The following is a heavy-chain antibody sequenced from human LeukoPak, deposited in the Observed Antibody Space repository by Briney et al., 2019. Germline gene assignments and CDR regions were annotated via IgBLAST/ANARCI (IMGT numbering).Heavy chain of an antibody. CDR3: ARRDYVPIFDY. CDR2: IYPGDSDT. D-gene: IGHD4-17*01. CDR1: GYSFTSYW. V-gene: IGHV5-51*01. Sequence: GESLKISCKGSGYSFTSYWIGWVRQMPGKGLEWMGIIYPGDSDTRYSPSFQGQVTISADKTISTACLQWTSLKASDTAIYYCARRDYVPIFDYWGQGTLVTVSS. J-gene: IGHJ4*02.